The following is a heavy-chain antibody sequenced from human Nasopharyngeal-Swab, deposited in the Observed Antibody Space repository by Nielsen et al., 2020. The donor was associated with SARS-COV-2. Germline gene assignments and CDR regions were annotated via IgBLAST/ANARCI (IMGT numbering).Heavy chain of an antibody. V-gene: IGHV4-30-4*01. J-gene: IGHJ5*02. CDR1: GGSISSGDYY. D-gene: IGHD3-3*01. Sequence: LRLSCTVSGGSISSGDYYWSWIRPPPGKGLEWIGYIYYSGSTYYNPSLKSRVTISVDTSKNQFSLKLSSVTAADTAVYYCAREGFSITIFGVVIRWFDPWGQGTLVTVSS. CDR3: AREGFSITIFGVVIRWFDP. CDR2: IYYSGST.